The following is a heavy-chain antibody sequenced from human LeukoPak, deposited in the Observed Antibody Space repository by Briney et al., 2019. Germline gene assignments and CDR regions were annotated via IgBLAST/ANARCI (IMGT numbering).Heavy chain of an antibody. V-gene: IGHV3-23*01. CDR3: AQELTDILTGYDYFDY. D-gene: IGHD3-9*01. J-gene: IGHJ4*02. CDR2: ISGSGGST. CDR1: GFTFSSYA. Sequence: GGSLRLSCAASGFTFSSYAMSCGRQAPGKGLEWVSAISGSGGSTYYADSVKGRFTISRDNSKNTLYLAMNTLRAEATAVYYCAQELTDILTGYDYFDYWGQGTLVTVSS.